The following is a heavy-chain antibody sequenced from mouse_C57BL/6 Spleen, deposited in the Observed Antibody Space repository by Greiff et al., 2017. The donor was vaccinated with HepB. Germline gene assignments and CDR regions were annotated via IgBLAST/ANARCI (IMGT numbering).Heavy chain of an antibody. CDR1: GYAFSSSW. Sequence: VQLQQSGPELVKPGASVKISCKASGYAFSSSWMNWVKQRPGKGLEWIGRIYPGDGDTNYNGKFKGKATLTADKSSSTAYMQLSSLTSEDSAVYFCARFYDGYYDGYFDVWGTGTTVTVSS. CDR3: ARFYDGYYDGYFDV. CDR2: IYPGDGDT. V-gene: IGHV1-82*01. J-gene: IGHJ1*03. D-gene: IGHD2-3*01.